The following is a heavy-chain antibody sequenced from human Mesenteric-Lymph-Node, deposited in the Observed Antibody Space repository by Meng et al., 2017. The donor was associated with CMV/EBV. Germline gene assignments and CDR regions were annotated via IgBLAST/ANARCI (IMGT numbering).Heavy chain of an antibody. Sequence: ASVKVSCKASGYTFTSYYMHWVRQAPGQGLEWMGWISAYNGNTDYEQKFQGRVTMTTDTSTNTVNMELRSLTSDDTAVYYCARVRYHESSGWFDSWGQGTLVTVSS. J-gene: IGHJ5*01. D-gene: IGHD3-22*01. V-gene: IGHV1-18*04. CDR2: ISAYNGNT. CDR3: ARVRYHESSGWFDS. CDR1: GYTFTSYY.